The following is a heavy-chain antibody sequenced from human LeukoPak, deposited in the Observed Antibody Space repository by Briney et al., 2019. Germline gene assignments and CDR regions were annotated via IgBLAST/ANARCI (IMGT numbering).Heavy chain of an antibody. D-gene: IGHD2-21*01. CDR1: GYTFTSYY. Sequence: ASMKVSCKASGYTFTSYYMHWVRQAPGQGLEWMGIINPSGGSTSYAQKFQGRVTMTRDTSTSTVYMELSSLRSEDTAVYYCARVDCGGDCYSSVGFDYWGQGTLVTVSS. J-gene: IGHJ4*02. CDR3: ARVDCGGDCYSSVGFDY. CDR2: INPSGGST. V-gene: IGHV1-46*03.